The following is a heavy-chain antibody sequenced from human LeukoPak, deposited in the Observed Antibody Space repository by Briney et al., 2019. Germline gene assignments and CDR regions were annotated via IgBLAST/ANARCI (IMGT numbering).Heavy chain of an antibody. CDR2: IYTSGST. J-gene: IGHJ3*02. V-gene: IGHV4-4*07. CDR3: AGPTTFGGVIVVNAFDI. CDR1: GGSISSYY. D-gene: IGHD3-16*02. Sequence: SSETLSLTCTVSGGSISSYYWSWIRQPAGKGLEWIGRIYTSGSTNYNPSLKSRVTMSVDTSKNQFSLKLSSVTAADTAVYSCAGPTTFGGVIVVNAFDIWGQGTMVTVSS.